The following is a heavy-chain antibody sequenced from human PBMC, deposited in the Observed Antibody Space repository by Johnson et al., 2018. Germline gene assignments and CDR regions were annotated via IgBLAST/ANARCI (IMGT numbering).Heavy chain of an antibody. D-gene: IGHD6-19*01. CDR2: ISYDGSNK. CDR1: GFTFSSYG. J-gene: IGHJ3*02. Sequence: QVQLVESGGGVVQPGRSLRLSCAASGFTFSSYGMHWVRQAPGKGLEGVAVISYDGSNKYYADSVKGRFTLSRDNSKNTMNLQMTSLGAEDTAVDYCAKGTAGQWVVVAFDIWGQGTMVTGSS. V-gene: IGHV3-30*18. CDR3: AKGTAGQWVVVAFDI.